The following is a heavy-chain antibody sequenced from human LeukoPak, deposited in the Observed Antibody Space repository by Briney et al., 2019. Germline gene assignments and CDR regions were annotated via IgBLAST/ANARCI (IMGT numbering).Heavy chain of an antibody. Sequence: ASVKVSCKASGYTFTDYYMHWVRQAPGQGLEWMGWINPDSGATKYAQKFQGRVTMTTDTTISTAYMELNRLRSDDTAVYYCASALHTPRSSWGQGTLVTVSS. V-gene: IGHV1-2*02. CDR1: GYTFTDYY. CDR2: INPDSGAT. CDR3: ASALHTPRSS. D-gene: IGHD6-13*01. J-gene: IGHJ4*02.